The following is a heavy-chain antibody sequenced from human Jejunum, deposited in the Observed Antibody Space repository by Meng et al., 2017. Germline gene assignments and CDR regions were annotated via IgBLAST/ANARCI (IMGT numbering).Heavy chain of an antibody. CDR2: ITNDGSRT. D-gene: IGHD2-2*01. CDR1: GFTFSSYW. J-gene: IGHJ4*02. CDR3: ARDQDGAGGTIDH. Sequence: VGLVESGGGLVQPGGSMRLSCAASGFTFSSYWMHWVRQAPGKGLVWVSRITNDGSRTMYADSVKDRFIISRDNAKNTLYLQINSLRAEDTAMYYCARDQDGAGGTIDHWGQGTLVTVSS. V-gene: IGHV3-74*03.